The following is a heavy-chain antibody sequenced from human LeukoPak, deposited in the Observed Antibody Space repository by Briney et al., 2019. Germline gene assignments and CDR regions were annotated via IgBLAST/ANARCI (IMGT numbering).Heavy chain of an antibody. D-gene: IGHD1-26*01. Sequence: SETLSLTCAVYGGSFSGYCWSWIRQPPGKGLEWIGEINHSGSTNYNPSLKSRVTISVDTSKNQFSLKLSSVTAADTAVYYCTRERRRSVSSAFFDYWGQGTLVTVSP. J-gene: IGHJ4*02. CDR3: TRERRRSVSSAFFDY. CDR2: INHSGST. CDR1: GGSFSGYC. V-gene: IGHV4-34*01.